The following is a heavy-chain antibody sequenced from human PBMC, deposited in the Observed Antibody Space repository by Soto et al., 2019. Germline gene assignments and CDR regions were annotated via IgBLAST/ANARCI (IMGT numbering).Heavy chain of an antibody. D-gene: IGHD3-22*01. CDR2: INAGNGNT. J-gene: IGHJ4*02. CDR1: GYTFTSYA. Sequence: ASVKVSCKASGYTFTSYAMHWVRQAPGQRLEWMGWINAGNGNTKYSQKFQGRVTITRDTSASTAYMELSSLRSEDTAVYYCARDYYDSSGYPMAVDYFDYWGQGTLVTVSS. CDR3: ARDYYDSSGYPMAVDYFDY. V-gene: IGHV1-3*01.